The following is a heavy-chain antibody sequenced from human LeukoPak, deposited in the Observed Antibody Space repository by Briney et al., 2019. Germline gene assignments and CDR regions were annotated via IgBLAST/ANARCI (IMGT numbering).Heavy chain of an antibody. J-gene: IGHJ4*02. CDR1: GGSISSSSYY. V-gene: IGHV4-39*02. CDR2: IYYSGST. Sequence: SETLSLTCTVSGGSISSSSYYWGWIRQPPGKGLEWIGSIYYSGSTYYNPSLKSRVTISVDTSKNQFSLKLSSVTAADTAVYYCAIESRFYDLWSGYYSGRQNYWGQGTLVTVSS. D-gene: IGHD3-3*01. CDR3: AIESRFYDLWSGYYSGRQNY.